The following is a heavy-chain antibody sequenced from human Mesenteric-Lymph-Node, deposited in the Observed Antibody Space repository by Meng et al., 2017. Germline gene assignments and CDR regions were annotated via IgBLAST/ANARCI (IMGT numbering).Heavy chain of an antibody. CDR3: ARVSDDYDRTGYYNFDY. V-gene: IGHV1-18*01. D-gene: IGHD3-22*01. Sequence: QVRLVQSGAEVKKPGASMKGSCKASGYTFTTYGISWVRQAPGQGLEWMGWISAYNGNTNYAQKLQGRVTMTTDTSMSTAYMELRSLRSDDTAVYYCARVSDDYDRTGYYNFDYWGQGTLVTVSS. CDR2: ISAYNGNT. J-gene: IGHJ4*02. CDR1: GYTFTTYG.